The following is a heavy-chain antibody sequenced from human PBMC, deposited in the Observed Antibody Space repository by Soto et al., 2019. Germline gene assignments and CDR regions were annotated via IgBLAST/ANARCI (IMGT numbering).Heavy chain of an antibody. CDR1: GASINSSDW. CDR3: AAGAIFGVVPLDY. V-gene: IGHV4-4*02. CDR2: VYHSGST. D-gene: IGHD3-3*01. J-gene: IGHJ4*02. Sequence: SETLSLTCTVSGASINSSDWWTWVRQSPGRGLEWIASVYHSGSTNYNPSLRDRVIISVDKSRNQFSLKLTSVTAADTAVYYCAAGAIFGVVPLDYWGQGTLVTVSS.